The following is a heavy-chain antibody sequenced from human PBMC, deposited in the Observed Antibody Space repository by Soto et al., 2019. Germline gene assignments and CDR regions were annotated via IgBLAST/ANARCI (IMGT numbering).Heavy chain of an antibody. Sequence: VQLLESGGGLVQPGGSRTLSCAASGFPLSDYVVTWVRQAPGKGLEWVSGISGSIGHTYYADSVKGRFTISRDSSKNTVYLQMNSLRAEDTAVYYCAKEVIGARRGPDNWGQGTLVTVSS. CDR1: GFPLSDYV. J-gene: IGHJ4*02. CDR3: AKEVIGARRGPDN. V-gene: IGHV3-23*01. CDR2: ISGSIGHT. D-gene: IGHD6-6*01.